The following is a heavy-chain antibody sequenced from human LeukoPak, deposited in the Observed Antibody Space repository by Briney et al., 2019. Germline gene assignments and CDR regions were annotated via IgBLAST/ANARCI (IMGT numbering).Heavy chain of an antibody. V-gene: IGHV3-30*04. J-gene: IGHJ4*02. CDR1: GFTFSSYA. CDR2: ILYDGSNK. CDR3: ASDAFSSSSYYFDY. D-gene: IGHD6-6*01. Sequence: GGSLRLSCAASGFTFSSYAMHWVRQAPGKGLEWVSVILYDGSNKYYADSVKGRFTISRDNSKNTLYLQMNSLRAEDTAVYYCASDAFSSSSYYFDYWGQGTLVTVSS.